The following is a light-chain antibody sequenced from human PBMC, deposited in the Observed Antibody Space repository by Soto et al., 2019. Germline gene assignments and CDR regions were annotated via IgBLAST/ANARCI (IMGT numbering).Light chain of an antibody. CDR3: QQYNNWPHWT. V-gene: IGKV3D-15*01. J-gene: IGKJ1*01. CDR1: QSVSSTY. CDR2: GTS. Sequence: PGERAPLSCRAIQSVSSTYLAWYQQQPGQAPRLLMSGTSNRATGTPARFSGSGSGTEFTLTISSLQSEDFAVYYCQQYNNWPHWTFGQGTKVDIK.